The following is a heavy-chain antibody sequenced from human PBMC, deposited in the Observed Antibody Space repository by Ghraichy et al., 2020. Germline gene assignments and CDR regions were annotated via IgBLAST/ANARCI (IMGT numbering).Heavy chain of an antibody. J-gene: IGHJ3*02. CDR2: LYSSGST. CDR3: ARATTLAQYAFDI. D-gene: IGHD1-1*01. CDR1: GGSINNYY. Sequence: SQTLSLTCSVSGGSINNYYWIWVRQPAGKGLEWIGRLYSSGSTNYNPSLKSRVTMSIDTSTQFSLKVTSVTAADTAVYYCARATTLAQYAFDIWGQGTTVTVSS. V-gene: IGHV4-4*07.